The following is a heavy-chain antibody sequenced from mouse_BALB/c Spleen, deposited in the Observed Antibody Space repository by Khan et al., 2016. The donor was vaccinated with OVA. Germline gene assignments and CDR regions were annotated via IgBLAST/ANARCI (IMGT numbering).Heavy chain of an antibody. D-gene: IGHD2-14*01. Sequence: LQESGAELARPGASVKMSCKASGYTFTTYTMHWVKQRPGQGLEWIGYIIPTNDYTNYNQKFKDRATLTADKSSSTAYMQLSSLTSEDSALYYCAREGAYYRSDGWFAYWGQGTLVTVSA. V-gene: IGHV1-4*01. CDR3: AREGAYYRSDGWFAY. CDR1: GYTFTTYT. CDR2: IIPTNDYT. J-gene: IGHJ3*01.